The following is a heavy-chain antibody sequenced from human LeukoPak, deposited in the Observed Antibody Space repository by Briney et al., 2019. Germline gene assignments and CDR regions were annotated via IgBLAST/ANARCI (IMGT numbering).Heavy chain of an antibody. V-gene: IGHV4-39*01. Sequence: PSETLSLTCTVSGGSISSSSYYWGWIRQPPGKGLEWIGSIYYSGSTYYNPSLKSRVTISVDTSKNQFSLKLSSVTAADTAVYYCASQPDPFDYWGQGTLVTVSS. CDR3: ASQPDPFDY. J-gene: IGHJ4*02. CDR2: IYYSGST. CDR1: GGSISSSSYY.